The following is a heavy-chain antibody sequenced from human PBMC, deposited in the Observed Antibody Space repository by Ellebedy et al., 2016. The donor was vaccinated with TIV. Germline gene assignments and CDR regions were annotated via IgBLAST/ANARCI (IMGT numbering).Heavy chain of an antibody. J-gene: IGHJ4*02. D-gene: IGHD5-12*01. CDR1: GYTFTSYD. CDR2: INPNSGNT. V-gene: IGHV1-8*01. CDR3: ARVRTSRGRGYSGYDYCY. Sequence: ASVKVSCXASGYTFTSYDINWVRQATGQGLEWMGWINPNSGNTGYAQKFQGRVTMTRNTSISTAYMELSSLRSEDTAAYYCARVRTSRGRGYSGYDYCYWGQGTLVTVSS.